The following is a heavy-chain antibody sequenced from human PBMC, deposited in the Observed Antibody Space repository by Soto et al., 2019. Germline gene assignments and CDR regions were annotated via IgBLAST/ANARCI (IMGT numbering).Heavy chain of an antibody. V-gene: IGHV3-30-3*01. CDR1: GFTFSSYA. J-gene: IGHJ3*02. D-gene: IGHD3-16*01. CDR2: ISYDGSNK. CDR3: ARGGKGACDI. Sequence: QVQLVESGGGVVQPGRSLRLSCAASGFTFSSYAMHWVRQAPGKGLEWVAVISYDGSNKYYAASVKGRFTISRENSKNTLYLQMNSLRAEDTAVYYCARGGKGACDIWGQGTMVTVSS.